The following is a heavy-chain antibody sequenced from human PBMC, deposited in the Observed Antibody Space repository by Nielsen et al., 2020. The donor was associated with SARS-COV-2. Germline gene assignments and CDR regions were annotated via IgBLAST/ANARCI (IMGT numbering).Heavy chain of an antibody. CDR1: GYTFTSYG. D-gene: IGHD6-13*01. CDR3: ARGVYSSSWLVHWFDP. J-gene: IGHJ5*02. CDR2: ISAYNGNT. Sequence: ASVKVSCKASGYTFTSYGISWVRQAPGQGLEWMGWISAYNGNTNYAQKLQGRVTMTTDTSTSTAYMELSSLRSEDTAVYYCARGVYSSSWLVHWFDPWGQGTLVTVSS. V-gene: IGHV1-18*01.